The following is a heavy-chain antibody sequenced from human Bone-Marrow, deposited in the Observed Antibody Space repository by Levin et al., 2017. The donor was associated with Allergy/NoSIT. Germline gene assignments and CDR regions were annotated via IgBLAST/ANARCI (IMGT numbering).Heavy chain of an antibody. J-gene: IGHJ6*02. V-gene: IGHV1-24*01. Sequence: GESLKISCKVSGYTLTELSMHWVRQAPGKGLEWMGGFDPEDGETIYAQKFQGRVTMTEDTSTDTAYMELSSLRSEDTAVYYCATDLCFVSSRYCSRRYGMDVWGQGTTVTVSS. CDR2: FDPEDGET. D-gene: IGHD2-2*01. CDR1: GYTLTELS. CDR3: ATDLCFVSSRYCSRRYGMDV.